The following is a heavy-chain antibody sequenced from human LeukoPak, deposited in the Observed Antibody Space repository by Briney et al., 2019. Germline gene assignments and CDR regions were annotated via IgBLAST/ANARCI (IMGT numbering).Heavy chain of an antibody. D-gene: IGHD6-13*01. CDR1: EGTFSSYA. J-gene: IGHJ5*02. CDR2: IIPIFGTA. V-gene: IGHV1-69*05. CDR3: ARVTAIAAAGTVWFDP. Sequence: SVKVSCKASEGTFSSYAISWVRQAPGQGLEWMGGIIPIFGTANYAQKFQGRVTITTDESTSTAYMELSSLRSEDTAVYYCARVTAIAAAGTVWFDPWGQGTLVTVSS.